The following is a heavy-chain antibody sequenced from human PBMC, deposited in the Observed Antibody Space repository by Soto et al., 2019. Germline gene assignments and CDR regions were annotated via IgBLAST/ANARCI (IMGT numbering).Heavy chain of an antibody. Sequence: PGGSLRLSCAASGFTFSSHAMSWVRQAPGKGLEWVSAISGSGGNTYYADSVKGRFTISRDNSKNTLYLQMNSLRAEDTAIYYCAKDERDYYGMGAWGQGTTVTVSS. J-gene: IGHJ6*02. CDR1: GFTFSSHA. CDR2: ISGSGGNT. V-gene: IGHV3-23*01. CDR3: AKDERDYYGMGA.